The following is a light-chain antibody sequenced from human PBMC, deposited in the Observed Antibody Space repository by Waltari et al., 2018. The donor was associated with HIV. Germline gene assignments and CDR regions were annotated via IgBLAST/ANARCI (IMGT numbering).Light chain of an antibody. V-gene: IGKV4-1*01. CDR2: WAS. J-gene: IGKJ2*01. CDR3: QQYFISPPT. Sequence: DIVMTQSPDSLAVSLGGRATINCKSSQSVLFSSQNKNYLAWYQQKPGQPPKLLISWASARESGVPDRFSGGGSGTDFTLTISSLQAEDVAVYFCQQYFISPPTFGRGTKLEI. CDR1: QSVLFSSQNKNY.